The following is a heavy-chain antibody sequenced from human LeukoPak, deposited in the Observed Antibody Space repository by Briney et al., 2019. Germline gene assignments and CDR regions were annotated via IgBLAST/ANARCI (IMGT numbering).Heavy chain of an antibody. CDR1: GFTFGSYG. CDR3: AKGRGWEASYYYYYMDV. CDR2: ISYDGSIQ. J-gene: IGHJ6*03. V-gene: IGHV3-30*18. D-gene: IGHD1-26*01. Sequence: GGSLRLSCVVSGFTFGSYGMHWVRQAPGKGLEWVAVISYDGSIQYYADSVKGRFTISRDNSKNTLSLQMNSLRAEDTAVYYCAKGRGWEASYYYYYMDVWGKGTTVTISS.